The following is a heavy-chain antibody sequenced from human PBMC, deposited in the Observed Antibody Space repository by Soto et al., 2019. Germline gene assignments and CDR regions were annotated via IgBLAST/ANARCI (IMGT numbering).Heavy chain of an antibody. J-gene: IGHJ3*02. CDR1: GYSFISHY. CDR3: ARDEWIAVAGSSI. Sequence: ASVKVSCKAFGYSFISHYMHWVRQAPGQGLEWMGTIHPAGINTDYAQKFQGRVTMTTDTSTSTAYMELRSLRSDDTAVCYCARDEWIAVAGSSIWG. D-gene: IGHD6-19*01. CDR2: IHPAGINT. V-gene: IGHV1-46*01.